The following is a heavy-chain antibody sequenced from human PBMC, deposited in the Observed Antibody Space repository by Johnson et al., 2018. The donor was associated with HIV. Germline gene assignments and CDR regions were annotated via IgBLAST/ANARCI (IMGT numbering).Heavy chain of an antibody. CDR2: ISYDGSDK. CDR3: ARVSQQQGGVYDAFDI. D-gene: IGHD6-13*01. V-gene: IGHV3-30*04. Sequence: VQLVESGGGVVQPGRSLRLSCAASGFTFSTYAMHWVRQAPGKGLEWVALISYDGSDKYYADSLKARFTISRDNSKNTLYLQMNSLRAEDTAVYYCARVSQQQGGVYDAFDIWGQGTMVTVSS. CDR1: GFTFSTYA. J-gene: IGHJ3*02.